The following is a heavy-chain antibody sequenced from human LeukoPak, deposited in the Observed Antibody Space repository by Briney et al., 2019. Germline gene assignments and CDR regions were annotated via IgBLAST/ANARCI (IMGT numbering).Heavy chain of an antibody. D-gene: IGHD2-15*01. V-gene: IGHV3-23*01. CDR2: ISGSGGST. J-gene: IGHJ4*02. Sequence: GGSLRLSCAASGFTFSSYAMIWLRQAPGKGLEWVSAISGSGGSTYYADSVKGRFTISRDNSKNTLYLQMNSLRAEDTAVYYCAKRGVVQAISSTVWGQGTLVTVSS. CDR1: GFTFSSYA. CDR3: AKRGVVQAISSTV.